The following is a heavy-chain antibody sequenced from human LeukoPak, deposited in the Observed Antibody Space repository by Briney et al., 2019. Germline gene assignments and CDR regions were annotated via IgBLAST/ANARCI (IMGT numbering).Heavy chain of an antibody. V-gene: IGHV4-4*07. CDR2: IYTSGST. J-gene: IGHJ5*02. D-gene: IGHD4-23*01. CDR3: ASGYGGNINWFDP. Sequence: SDTLSLTCTVSGGSISSYYWNWIRQPAGKGLEWTGRIYTSGSTNYSPSLKSRVTISVDTSKNQFSLKLSSVTAADTAVYYCASGYGGNINWFDPWGQGTLVTVSS. CDR1: GGSISSYY.